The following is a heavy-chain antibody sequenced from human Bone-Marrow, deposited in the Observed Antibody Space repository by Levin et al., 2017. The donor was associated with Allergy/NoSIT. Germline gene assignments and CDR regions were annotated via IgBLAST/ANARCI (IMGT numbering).Heavy chain of an antibody. D-gene: IGHD3-22*01. CDR2: IRSKSAGGTT. V-gene: IGHV3-15*07. J-gene: IGHJ3*01. Sequence: KASETLSLTCAASGFTFSNAWMNWVRQVPGKGLEWVGRIRSKSAGGTTEYAAPVKGRFTMSRDDSKNTLYLQMNSLKTEDTALYYCATDNDRVIRNAFDFWGQGTMVTVSS. CDR3: ATDNDRVIRNAFDF. CDR1: GFTFSNAW.